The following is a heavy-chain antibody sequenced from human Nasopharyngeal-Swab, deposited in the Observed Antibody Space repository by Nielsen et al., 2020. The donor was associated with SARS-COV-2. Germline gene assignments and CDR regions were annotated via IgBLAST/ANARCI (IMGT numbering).Heavy chain of an antibody. D-gene: IGHD3-16*01. CDR3: ARLDARTIIWGGMDV. V-gene: IGHV4-59*12. CDR2: IYYSGST. J-gene: IGHJ6*02. Sequence: WIRQPPGKGLEWIGYIYYSGSTNYNPSLKSRVTISVDTSKNQFSLKLSSVTAADTAVYYCARLDARTIIWGGMDVWGQGTTVTVSS.